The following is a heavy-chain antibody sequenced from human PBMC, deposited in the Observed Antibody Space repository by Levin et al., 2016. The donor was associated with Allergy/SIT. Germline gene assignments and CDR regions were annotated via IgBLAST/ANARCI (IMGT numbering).Heavy chain of an antibody. D-gene: IGHD2-2*01. J-gene: IGHJ3*02. Sequence: SVKVSCKASGGTFSSYTISWVRQAPGQGLEWMGGIIPIFGTANYAQKFQGRVTITADESTSTAYMELSSLRSEDTAVYYCARAYIVVVPAAILEDAFDIWGQGTMVTVSS. CDR2: IIPIFGTA. CDR3: ARAYIVVVPAAILEDAFDI. V-gene: IGHV1-69*13. CDR1: GGTFSSYT.